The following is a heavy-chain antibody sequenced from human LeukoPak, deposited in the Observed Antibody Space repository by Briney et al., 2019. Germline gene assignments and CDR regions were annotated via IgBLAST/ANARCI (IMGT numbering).Heavy chain of an antibody. J-gene: IGHJ4*02. V-gene: IGHV3-9*01. D-gene: IGHD5-18*01. CDR2: ISWNSGSI. Sequence: SLRLSCAASGFTFDDYAMHWVRQAPGKGLEWVSGISWNSGSIGYADSVKGRFTISRDNAKNSLYLQMNSLRAEDTALYYCAKDRTAVDTAMVDYWGQGTLVTVSS. CDR1: GFTFDDYA. CDR3: AKDRTAVDTAMVDY.